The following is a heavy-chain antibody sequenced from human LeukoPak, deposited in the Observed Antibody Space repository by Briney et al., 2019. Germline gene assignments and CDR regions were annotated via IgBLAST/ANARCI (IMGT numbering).Heavy chain of an antibody. J-gene: IGHJ4*02. V-gene: IGHV3-7*01. CDR2: IKQDGSEK. Sequence: GGSLRLSCAASGFTFSSYGMHWVRQAPGKGLEWVANIKQDGSEKYYVDSVKGRFTISRDNAKNSLYLQMNSLRAENTAVYYCARDGALPGVDYWGQGTLVTVSS. CDR1: GFTFSSYG. D-gene: IGHD1-14*01. CDR3: ARDGALPGVDY.